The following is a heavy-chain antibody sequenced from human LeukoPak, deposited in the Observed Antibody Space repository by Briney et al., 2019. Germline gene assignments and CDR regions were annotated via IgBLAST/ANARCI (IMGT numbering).Heavy chain of an antibody. CDR3: AKGVGAYYYDSSGYPDY. J-gene: IGHJ4*02. CDR2: INPNSGGT. V-gene: IGHV1-2*02. D-gene: IGHD3-22*01. Sequence: GASVKVTCKASGYTFTGYYMHWVRQAPGQGLEWMGWINPNSGGTNYAQKFQGRVTMTRDTSISTAYMELSRLRSDDTAIYYCAKGVGAYYYDSSGYPDYWGQGTLVTVSS. CDR1: GYTFTGYY.